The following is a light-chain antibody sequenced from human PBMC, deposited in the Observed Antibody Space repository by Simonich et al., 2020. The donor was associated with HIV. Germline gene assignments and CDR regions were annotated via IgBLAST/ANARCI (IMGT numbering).Light chain of an antibody. CDR2: WAS. V-gene: IGKV4-1*01. CDR3: QQYYDTPYT. CDR1: QNILYSSNNRHY. Sequence: DIVMTQSPDSLAVSLGEWATINCKSSQNILYSSNNRHYLAWYQQKPGQPPKLLIHWASTRESGVPDRFSGSGSGPDFTLTISSLQAEDVAVYYCQQYYDTPYTFGQGTKLDIK. J-gene: IGKJ2*01.